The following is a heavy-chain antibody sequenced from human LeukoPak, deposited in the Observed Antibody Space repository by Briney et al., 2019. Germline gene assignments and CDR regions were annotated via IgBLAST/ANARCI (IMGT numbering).Heavy chain of an antibody. CDR3: ARLGPGMNFFYLDF. CDR2: TNQDGSET. J-gene: IGHJ4*02. D-gene: IGHD3-10*01. CDR1: GFTPISYW. Sequence: GGSLRLSCAVSGFTPISYWMTWVRQAPGKGLEWVANTNQDGSETFYVDSVKGRFSISRDNAKNSLYLQMNSLRAEDTALYYCARLGPGMNFFYLDFWGQGTLVTVSS. V-gene: IGHV3-7*01.